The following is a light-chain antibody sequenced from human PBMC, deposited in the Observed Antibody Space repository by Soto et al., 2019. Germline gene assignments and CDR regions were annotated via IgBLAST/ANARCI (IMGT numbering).Light chain of an antibody. V-gene: IGLV1-40*01. CDR1: SSNIGAGYD. CDR3: HSYDRSLSHVV. Sequence: QSVLTQPASVSGAPGQRVTISCTGSSSNIGAGYDVHWYQQLPGTAPKLLIYGNSNRPSGVPDRFSGSKSGTSASLAITGLQAEDEADYYYHSYDRSLSHVVFGGGTKLTVL. CDR2: GNS. J-gene: IGLJ2*01.